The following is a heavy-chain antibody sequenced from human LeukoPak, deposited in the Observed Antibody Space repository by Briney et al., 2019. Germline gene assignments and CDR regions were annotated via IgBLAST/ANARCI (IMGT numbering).Heavy chain of an antibody. CDR2: ILYDGSNK. CDR3: AREGEAFDI. V-gene: IGHV3-30-3*01. CDR1: GFTFSSYA. J-gene: IGHJ3*02. Sequence: QTGGSPRLSCVASGFTFSSYAMHWVRQVPGKGLEWVTIILYDGSNKYYADSVKGRFTISRDSSKNTLYLQMNSLRAEDTAVYYCAREGEAFDIWGQGTMVTVSS.